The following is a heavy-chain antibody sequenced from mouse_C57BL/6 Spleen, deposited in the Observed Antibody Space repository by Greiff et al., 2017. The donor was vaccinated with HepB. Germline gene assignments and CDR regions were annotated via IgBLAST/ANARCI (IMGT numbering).Heavy chain of an antibody. D-gene: IGHD2-1*01. J-gene: IGHJ3*01. CDR3: ARGGYGNYGAY. V-gene: IGHV1-52*01. CDR2: IDPSDSET. Sequence: VQLQQPGAELVRPGSSVKLSCKASGYTFTSYWMHWVQQRPIQGLEWIGNIDPSDSETHYHHKFKDKATLTVDKPSSTAYMQLSSLTSEDSAVYYCARGGYGNYGAYWGQGTLVTVSA. CDR1: GYTFTSYW.